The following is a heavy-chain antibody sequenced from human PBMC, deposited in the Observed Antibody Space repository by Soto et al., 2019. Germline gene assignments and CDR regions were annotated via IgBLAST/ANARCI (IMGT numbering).Heavy chain of an antibody. Sequence: SETLSLTCTVFGGSVSSGSYYWSWIRQPPGKGLEWIGYIYYSGSTNYNPSLKSRVTISVDTSKNQFSLKLSSVTAADTAVYYCARWEVAITIFGVVQYGMDVWGQGTTVTVSS. J-gene: IGHJ6*02. CDR2: IYYSGST. CDR3: ARWEVAITIFGVVQYGMDV. D-gene: IGHD3-3*01. CDR1: GGSVSSGSYY. V-gene: IGHV4-61*01.